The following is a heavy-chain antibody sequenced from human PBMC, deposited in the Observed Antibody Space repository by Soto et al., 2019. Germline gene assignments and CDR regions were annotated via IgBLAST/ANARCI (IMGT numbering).Heavy chain of an antibody. Sequence: LRLSCAASGFTFSSYAMHWVRQAPGKGLEWVAVISYDGSNKYYADSVKGRFTISRDNPKNTLYLQMNSLRAEDTAVYYCARPLWRDDYNWGYFDLWGRGTLVTVSS. CDR2: ISYDGSNK. D-gene: IGHD4-4*01. J-gene: IGHJ2*01. CDR1: GFTFSSYA. V-gene: IGHV3-30-3*01. CDR3: ARPLWRDDYNWGYFDL.